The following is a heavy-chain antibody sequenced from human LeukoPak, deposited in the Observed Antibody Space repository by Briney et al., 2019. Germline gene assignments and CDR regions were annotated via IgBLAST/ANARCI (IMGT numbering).Heavy chain of an antibody. CDR1: GDSVSSNSAA. Sequence: SQTLSLTCAISGDSVSSNSAAWNWIRQSPSRGLEWLGRTYYRSKWYNDYAVSVKSRITINPDTSKNQFSLKLSSVTAADTAVYYCARDSTVTGGYYYYYGMDVWGQGTTVTVSS. J-gene: IGHJ6*02. V-gene: IGHV6-1*01. D-gene: IGHD4-17*01. CDR3: ARDSTVTGGYYYYYGMDV. CDR2: TYYRSKWYN.